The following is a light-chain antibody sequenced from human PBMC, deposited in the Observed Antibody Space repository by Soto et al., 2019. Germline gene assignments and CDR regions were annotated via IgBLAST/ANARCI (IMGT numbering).Light chain of an antibody. CDR2: EVV. CDR1: KNDIGVYDF. CDR3: KSYARTRSSV. V-gene: IGLV2-8*01. J-gene: IGLJ1*01. Sequence: QSVLAQPPCASGSPGQSVTISWTGTKNDIGVYDFVSWYQHHPGKAPRLIIYEVVQRPSGVPDRFSGSKYGNTASLTVSGLQAADEADYFCKSYARTRSSVFASG.